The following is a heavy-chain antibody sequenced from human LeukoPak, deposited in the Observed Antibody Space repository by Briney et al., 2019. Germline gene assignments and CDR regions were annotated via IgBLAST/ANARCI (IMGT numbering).Heavy chain of an antibody. D-gene: IGHD3-16*02. CDR1: AGPISSGGYY. J-gene: IGHJ4*02. CDR3: ARGHGGHRATYYDYVWGSYRQYYFDY. Sequence: PSQTLSLTCTLSAGPISSGGYYCSWIRQHPWNGLEWTGYIYYSGSTYYNPSLKRRVTISVDTSKNQFSLKLSSVTAADTAVYYCARGHGGHRATYYDYVWGSYRQYYFDYWGQGTLVTVSS. V-gene: IGHV4-31*03. CDR2: IYYSGST.